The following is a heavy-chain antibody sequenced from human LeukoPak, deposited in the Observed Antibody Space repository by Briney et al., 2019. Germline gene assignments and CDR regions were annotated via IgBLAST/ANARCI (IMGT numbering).Heavy chain of an antibody. J-gene: IGHJ4*02. CDR1: GFIFSSYS. V-gene: IGHV3-21*01. Sequence: GGSLRLSCAVSGFIFSSYSMNWVRQAPGKGLEWVSSISTSSIYIYYADSVKGRFTISRDNAKNSLYLHMNSLRAEDTALYYCAREPYYDSSGYSPDYWGQGTLVTVSS. D-gene: IGHD3-22*01. CDR3: AREPYYDSSGYSPDY. CDR2: ISTSSIYI.